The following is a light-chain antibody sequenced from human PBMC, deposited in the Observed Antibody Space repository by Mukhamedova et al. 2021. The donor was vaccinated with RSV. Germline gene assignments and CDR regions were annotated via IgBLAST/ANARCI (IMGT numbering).Light chain of an antibody. Sequence: ITISCTGTSSDVGGYNYVSWYQQHPGKAPKLMIYDVSNRPSGVSNRFSGSKSGNTASLTISGLQAEDEADYYCSSYTSSSTVVF. CDR3: SSYTSSSTVV. CDR2: DVS. CDR1: SSDVGGYNY. V-gene: IGLV2-14*04. J-gene: IGLJ2*01.